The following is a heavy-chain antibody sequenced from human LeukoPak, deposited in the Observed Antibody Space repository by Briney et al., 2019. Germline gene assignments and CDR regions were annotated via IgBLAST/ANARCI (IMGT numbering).Heavy chain of an antibody. CDR3: QLVVAGTLYDY. CDR2: MNPNSGNT. D-gene: IGHD2-15*01. J-gene: IGHJ4*02. CDR1: GYTFTSYD. V-gene: IGHV1-8*01. Sequence: GASVKVSCKPSGYTFTSYDINWVRQATRQGLEWMGWMNPNSGNTGYAQKFQGRVTMTRNTSISTAYMELSSLRSEDTAVYYGQLVVAGTLYDYWGQGTLVTVSS.